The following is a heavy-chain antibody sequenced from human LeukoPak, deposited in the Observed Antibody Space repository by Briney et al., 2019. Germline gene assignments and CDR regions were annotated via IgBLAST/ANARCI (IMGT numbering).Heavy chain of an antibody. CDR3: ARSGIAVAGTSYDAFDI. Sequence: PGGSLRLSCAASGFTFSSYAMTWVRQSPGKGLEWVSSISGSGGNTYSADSVKGRCTISRDNSKNTLYLQMNSLRAEDTAVYYCARSGIAVAGTSYDAFDIWGQGTMVTVSS. D-gene: IGHD6-19*01. CDR2: ISGSGGNT. V-gene: IGHV3-23*01. J-gene: IGHJ3*02. CDR1: GFTFSSYA.